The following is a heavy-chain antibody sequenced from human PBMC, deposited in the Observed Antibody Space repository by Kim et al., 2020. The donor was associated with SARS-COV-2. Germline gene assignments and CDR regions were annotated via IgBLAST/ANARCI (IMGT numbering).Heavy chain of an antibody. V-gene: IGHV3-23*01. Sequence: SVQGRFTISRDNSKNTLYLQKYSLKGEDTAVYYCAKDREEADYYYYGMDVWGQGTTVTVSS. CDR3: AKDREEADYYYYGMDV. J-gene: IGHJ6*02.